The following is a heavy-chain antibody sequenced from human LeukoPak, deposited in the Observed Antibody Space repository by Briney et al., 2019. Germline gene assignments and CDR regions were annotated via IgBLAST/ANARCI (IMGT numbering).Heavy chain of an antibody. J-gene: IGHJ4*02. D-gene: IGHD4-23*01. CDR3: ARDPDRDYGGNSGRLGGDY. Sequence: PGGSLRLSCAASGFTFSSHWMNWVRQAPGKGLEWVANIKQDGSNKYYADSVKGRFTISRDNSKNTLYLQMNSLRAEDTAVYYCARDPDRDYGGNSGRLGGDYWGQGTLVTVSS. CDR1: GFTFSSHW. CDR2: IKQDGSNK. V-gene: IGHV3-7*01.